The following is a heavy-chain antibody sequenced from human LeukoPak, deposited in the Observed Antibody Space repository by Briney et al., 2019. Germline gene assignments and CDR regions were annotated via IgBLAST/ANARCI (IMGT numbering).Heavy chain of an antibody. CDR1: GYTFTGYY. V-gene: IGHV1-2*02. D-gene: IGHD4-11*01. CDR2: INPNSGGT. J-gene: IGHJ4*02. Sequence: ASVKVSCKASGYTFTGYYMHWVRQAPGQGLEWMGWINPNSGGTNYAQKFQGRVTMTRDTSKNQFSLKLSSVTAADTAVYYCARRKVTTPDLFDYWGQGTLVTVSS. CDR3: ARRKVTTPDLFDY.